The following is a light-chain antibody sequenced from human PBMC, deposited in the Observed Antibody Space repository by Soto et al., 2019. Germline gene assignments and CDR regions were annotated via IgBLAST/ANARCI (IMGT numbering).Light chain of an antibody. Sequence: EVVLTQSPGTLSLSPGERATLSCRPSQSVRGTYLTWYQQRHGQAPRRLIFDATSRPSDTSDRFSGSGSGTDFTLTTSRLKPELFAVCYSNHYDTPSYTFGKQTQVEIK. J-gene: IGKJ2*01. V-gene: IGKV3-20*01. CDR3: NHYDTPSYT. CDR2: DAT. CDR1: QSVRGTY.